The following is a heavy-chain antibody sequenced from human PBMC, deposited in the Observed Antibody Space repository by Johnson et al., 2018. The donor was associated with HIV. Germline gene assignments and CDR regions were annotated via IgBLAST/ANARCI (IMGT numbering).Heavy chain of an antibody. D-gene: IGHD3-10*01. CDR3: ARSRGPMRKDAFDI. J-gene: IGHJ3*02. CDR2: ISSNGIGT. Sequence: VQLVESGGDLVKPGGSLRLSCGASEFILSDYYISWVRQAPGKGLEYVSAISSNGIGTYYANSVDGRFTISRDNDKNTLYLEMGSLRVEDMAVYYCARSRGPMRKDAFDIWGQGTKVTVSS. V-gene: IGHV3-64*01. CDR1: EFILSDYY.